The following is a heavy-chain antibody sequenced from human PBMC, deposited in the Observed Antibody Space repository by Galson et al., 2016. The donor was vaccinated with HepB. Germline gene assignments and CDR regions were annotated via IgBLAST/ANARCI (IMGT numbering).Heavy chain of an antibody. J-gene: IGHJ6*02. CDR1: GYDFASYW. Sequence: QSGAEVKKPGESLKISCKGSGYDFASYWIGWVRQMPGKGLEWMGIIYPGDFDTRYSPSFEGQVTISVDKSIRTAYLQWNSLTASDTAMYYCARSLTGSYDFWCAIYNYYAMDFWGQGTTVTV. CDR2: IYPGDFDT. CDR3: ARSLTGSYDFWCAIYNYYAMDF. V-gene: IGHV5-51*01. D-gene: IGHD3-3*01.